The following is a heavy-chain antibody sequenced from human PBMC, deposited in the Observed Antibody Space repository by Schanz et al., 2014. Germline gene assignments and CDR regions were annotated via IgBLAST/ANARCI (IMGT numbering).Heavy chain of an antibody. CDR3: ARVPRLNLFHDSRSFDS. CDR1: GASIESPNW. V-gene: IGHV4-4*02. J-gene: IGHJ4*02. CDR2: IDHAGST. D-gene: IGHD3-10*01. Sequence: QVQLQESGPGLVKPSGTLSLTCAVSGASIESPNWWSWVRQPPGKGLEWIGDIDHAGSTDYRPSLMSRATISVDTSKSQFSRRLTSVTAADTAVYYCARVPRLNLFHDSRSFDSWGQGLLVTVSS.